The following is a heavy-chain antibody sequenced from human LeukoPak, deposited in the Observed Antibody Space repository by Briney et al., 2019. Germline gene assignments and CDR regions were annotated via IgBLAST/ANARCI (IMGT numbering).Heavy chain of an antibody. CDR1: GYSFTSYW. V-gene: IGHV5-10-1*01. J-gene: IGHJ4*02. Sequence: GESLKISCKGSGYSFTSYWISWVRQMPGKGLEWMGRIDPSDSYTNYSPSFQGHVTISADKSISTAYPQWSGLKASDTAMYYCARLQGSGWSSFDYWGQGTLVTVSS. D-gene: IGHD6-19*01. CDR3: ARLQGSGWSSFDY. CDR2: IDPSDSYT.